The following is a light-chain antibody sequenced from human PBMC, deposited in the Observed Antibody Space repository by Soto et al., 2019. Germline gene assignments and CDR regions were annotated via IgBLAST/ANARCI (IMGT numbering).Light chain of an antibody. CDR1: QSVSSSY. CDR3: QQYGSSP. V-gene: IGKV3-20*01. Sequence: EIVLTQSPGTLSLSPGERATLSCRASQSVSSSYLAWYQQKPGQAPRLLIYGASSRATGIPDRFSGSGSGTDFTLTISRLEPEDFAVCYCQQYGSSPFGQGTRREIK. J-gene: IGKJ5*01. CDR2: GAS.